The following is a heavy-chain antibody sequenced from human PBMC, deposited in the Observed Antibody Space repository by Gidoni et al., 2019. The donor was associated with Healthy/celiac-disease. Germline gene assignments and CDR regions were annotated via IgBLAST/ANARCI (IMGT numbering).Heavy chain of an antibody. CDR3: AREGGLLRFLEWSHYGMDV. V-gene: IGHV3-21*01. J-gene: IGHJ6*02. CDR2: ISSSSSYI. CDR1: GFTFSSYS. D-gene: IGHD3-3*01. Sequence: EVQLVESGGGLVKPGGSLRLSCAASGFTFSSYSMTWVRQAPGKGLEWVSSISSSSSYIYYAESVKGRFTISRDNAKNSLYLQMNSLRAEDTAVYYCAREGGLLRFLEWSHYGMDVWGQGTTVTVSS.